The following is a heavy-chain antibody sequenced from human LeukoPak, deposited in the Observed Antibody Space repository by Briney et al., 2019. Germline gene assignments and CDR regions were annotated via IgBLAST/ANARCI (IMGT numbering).Heavy chain of an antibody. CDR2: ISAYNGNT. J-gene: IGHJ4*02. D-gene: IGHD3-10*01. CDR3: ARGVRQFIKYYFDY. V-gene: IGHV1-18*01. CDR1: GYTFTSYG. Sequence: ASVKVSCKASGYTFTSYGISWVRQAPGQGLEWMGWISAYNGNTNYAQELQGRVTMTTDTSTSTAYMELRSLRSDDTAVYYCARGVRQFIKYYFDYWGQGTLVTVSS.